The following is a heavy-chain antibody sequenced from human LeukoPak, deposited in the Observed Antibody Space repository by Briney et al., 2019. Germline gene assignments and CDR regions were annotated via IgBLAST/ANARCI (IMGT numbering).Heavy chain of an antibody. D-gene: IGHD4-17*01. CDR1: GFIVRSNY. CDR3: ARDKNGDSYFDY. J-gene: IGHJ4*02. V-gene: IGHV3-66*01. CDR2: IYTGGST. Sequence: PGGSLRLSCVVSGFIVRSNYMNWVRQAPGKGLEWVSVIYTGGSTYYSNSVKGRFTISRDISKNTVYLQMNSLRAEGTAVYYCARDKNGDSYFDYWGQGTLVTVSS.